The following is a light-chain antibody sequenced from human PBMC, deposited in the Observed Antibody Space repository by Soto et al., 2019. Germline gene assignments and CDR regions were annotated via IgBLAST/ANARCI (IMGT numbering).Light chain of an antibody. CDR2: GNR. J-gene: IGLJ3*02. CDR3: QAYDYTLTASV. V-gene: IGLV1-40*01. CDR1: TSNLGAGYD. Sequence: SVLAQPPSVSGAPGQRVTLSCTGNTSNLGAGYDVHWYQQLPGAAPKLVIFGNRNRPSGVPERFSGSKSGTSASLAITGLQAEDEADYYCQAYDYTLTASVFGGGTQLTVL.